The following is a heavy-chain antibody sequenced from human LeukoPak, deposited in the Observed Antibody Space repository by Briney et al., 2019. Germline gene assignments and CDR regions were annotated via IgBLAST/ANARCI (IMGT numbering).Heavy chain of an antibody. CDR2: IRYDGSNK. J-gene: IGHJ4*02. D-gene: IGHD1-26*01. CDR3: AKNKWELLPPGMGDY. CDR1: GFTFSSYG. V-gene: IGHV3-30*02. Sequence: PGGSLRLSCAASGFTFSSYGMHWVRQAPGKGLEWVAFIRYDGSNKYYADSVKGRFTISRDNSKNTLYLQMNSLRAEDTAVYYCAKNKWELLPPGMGDYWGQGTLVTVSS.